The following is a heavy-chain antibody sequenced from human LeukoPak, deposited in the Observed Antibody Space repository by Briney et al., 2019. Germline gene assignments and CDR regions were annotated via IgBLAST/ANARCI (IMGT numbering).Heavy chain of an antibody. CDR3: ARQTFCSGGSCYWWFDP. CDR2: IYPGDSDT. D-gene: IGHD2-15*01. V-gene: IGHV5-51*01. Sequence: GESLKISCKGSGYSFTSYWIAWVRQMPGKGLERMGVIYPGDSDTRYSPSFQGQVTISADKSISTAYLQWSGLKASDTAMYYCARQTFCSGGSCYWWFDPWGQGTLVTVSS. J-gene: IGHJ5*02. CDR1: GYSFTSYW.